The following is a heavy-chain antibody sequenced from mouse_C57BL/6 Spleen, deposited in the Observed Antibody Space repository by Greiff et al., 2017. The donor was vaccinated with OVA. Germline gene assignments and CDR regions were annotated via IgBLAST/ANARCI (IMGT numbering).Heavy chain of an antibody. D-gene: IGHD4-1*01. CDR3: TREKLGELAY. Sequence: EVKVEESGGGLVQPGGSMKLSCAASGFTFSDAWMDRVRQSPEKGLEWVAEIRNKANNHATYYAESVKGRFTISRDESKSSVYLQMNSLIAEDTCIYYCTREKLGELAYWGQGTLVTVSA. V-gene: IGHV6-6*01. J-gene: IGHJ3*01. CDR2: IRNKANNHAT. CDR1: GFTFSDAW.